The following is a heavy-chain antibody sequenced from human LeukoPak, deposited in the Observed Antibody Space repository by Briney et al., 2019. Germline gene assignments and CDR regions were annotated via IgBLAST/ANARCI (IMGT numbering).Heavy chain of an antibody. CDR3: ARSREVPPESYSSSPDAVPFDP. J-gene: IGHJ5*02. V-gene: IGHV1-46*01. D-gene: IGHD6-6*01. CDR1: GYTFTSYY. CDR2: INPSGGST. Sequence: ASVKVSCKASGYTFTSYYMHWVRQAPGQGLEWMGIINPSGGSTSYAQKFQGRVTMTRDMSTSTVYMELSSLRSEDTAVYYCARSREVPPESYSSSPDAVPFDPWGQGTLVTVSS.